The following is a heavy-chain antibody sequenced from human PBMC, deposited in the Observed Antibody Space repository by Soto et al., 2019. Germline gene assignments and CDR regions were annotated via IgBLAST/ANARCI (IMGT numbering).Heavy chain of an antibody. D-gene: IGHD3-3*01. Sequence: SETLSLTCTVSGVSISSVSYYWGWIRQPPGKGLEWIGSIYYSGSTYYNPSLKSRVTISVDRSKNQFSLKLSSVTAADTAVYYCARANSVDFWSGYPTGDWFDPWGQGTLVTAPQ. CDR3: ARANSVDFWSGYPTGDWFDP. J-gene: IGHJ5*02. V-gene: IGHV4-39*07. CDR2: IYYSGST. CDR1: GVSISSVSYY.